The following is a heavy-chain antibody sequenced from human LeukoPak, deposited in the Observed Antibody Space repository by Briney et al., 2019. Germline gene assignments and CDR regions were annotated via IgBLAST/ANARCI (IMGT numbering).Heavy chain of an antibody. J-gene: IGHJ4*02. CDR1: GFTFSSHW. CDR3: ARGGLFKYLFDY. D-gene: IGHD2-15*01. CDR2: INTDESKI. Sequence: GGSLRLSCAASGFTFSSHWMHWVRQTPGKGLVWVSRINTDESKINHADSVKGRFTISRDNAKNMLYLQMNSLRAEGTAVYYCARGGLFKYLFDYWGQGTPVTVSS. V-gene: IGHV3-74*01.